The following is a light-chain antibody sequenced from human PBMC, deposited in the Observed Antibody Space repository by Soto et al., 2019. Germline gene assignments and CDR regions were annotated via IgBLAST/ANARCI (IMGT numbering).Light chain of an antibody. CDR2: AAF. J-gene: IGKJ1*01. Sequence: IQLTQYPSSLSASVGDRVDITCRASHVINSDLAWYQQKPGKTPKLLISAAFSLEGGVPTRFSGSGSGADFTLTISYLQSEDFATYYCQQYYDFPRTFGQGTKVDNK. V-gene: IGKV1D-13*01. CDR1: HVINSD. CDR3: QQYYDFPRT.